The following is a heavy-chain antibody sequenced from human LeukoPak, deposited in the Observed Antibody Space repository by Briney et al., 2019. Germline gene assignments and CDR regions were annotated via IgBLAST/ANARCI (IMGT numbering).Heavy chain of an antibody. CDR2: IKQDGSVK. Sequence: GGSLRLSCAASGFTFTDYWMTWVRQAPGKGLEWVANIKQDGSVKYYVDSVKGRFTISRDNAQNSLYLQMNSLRAEGTAVYYYARDEPDYWGQGTLVTVSS. CDR1: GFTFTDYW. CDR3: ARDEPDY. J-gene: IGHJ4*02. V-gene: IGHV3-7*01.